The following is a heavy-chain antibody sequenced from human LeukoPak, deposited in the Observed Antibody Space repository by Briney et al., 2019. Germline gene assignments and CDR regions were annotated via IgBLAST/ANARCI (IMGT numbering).Heavy chain of an antibody. CDR2: IIPIFGTA. V-gene: IGHV1-69*06. CDR1: GGTFSSYA. CDR3: ASGLLAAAVDY. D-gene: IGHD6-13*01. J-gene: IGHJ4*02. Sequence: SVKVSCKASGGTFSSYAISWVRQAPGQGLEWMGGIIPIFGTANYAQKFQGRVTITADKSTSTAYMELSSLRSEDTAVYYCASGLLAAAVDYWGQGTLVTVSS.